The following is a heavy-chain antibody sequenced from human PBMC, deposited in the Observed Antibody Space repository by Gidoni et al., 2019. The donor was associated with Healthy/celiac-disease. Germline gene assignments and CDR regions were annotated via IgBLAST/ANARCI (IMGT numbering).Heavy chain of an antibody. CDR1: GGTFSSYA. D-gene: IGHD1-26*01. J-gene: IGHJ4*02. CDR3: ARIFDGATSPQYYFDY. V-gene: IGHV1-69*01. CDR2: IIPIFGTA. Sequence: QVQLVQSGAEVKKPGSSVKVSCKASGGTFSSYAISWVRQAPGQGLEWMGGIIPIFGTANYAQKFQGRVTITADESTSTAYMELSSLRSEDTAVYYCARIFDGATSPQYYFDYWGQGTLVTVSS.